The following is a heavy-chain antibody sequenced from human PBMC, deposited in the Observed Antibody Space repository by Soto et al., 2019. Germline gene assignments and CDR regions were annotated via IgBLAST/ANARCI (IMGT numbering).Heavy chain of an antibody. V-gene: IGHV1-69*02. Sequence: SVKVSCKASGGTFSSYTISWVRQAPGQGLEWMGRIIPILGIANYAQKFQGRVTITADKSTSTAYMELSSLRSEDTAVYYCARGHYGSGSYSARYYYYYYMDVWGKGTTVTVSS. CDR1: GGTFSSYT. J-gene: IGHJ6*03. CDR3: ARGHYGSGSYSARYYYYYYMDV. D-gene: IGHD3-10*01. CDR2: IIPILGIA.